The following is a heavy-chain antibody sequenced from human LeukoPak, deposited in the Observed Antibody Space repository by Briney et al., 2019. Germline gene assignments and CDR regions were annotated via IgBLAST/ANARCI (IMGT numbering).Heavy chain of an antibody. J-gene: IGHJ3*02. CDR1: GYTFTFYY. CDR2: INPNSGGT. V-gene: IGHV1-2*02. D-gene: IGHD2-15*01. CDR3: ASRGPLVVAAKGAFDI. Sequence: GASVKVSCKASGYTFTFYYMHWVRQAPGQGLEWMGWINPNSGGTNYAQKFQGRVTMTRDTSISTAYMELSRLRSDDTAVYYCASRGPLVVAAKGAFDIWGQGTMVTVSS.